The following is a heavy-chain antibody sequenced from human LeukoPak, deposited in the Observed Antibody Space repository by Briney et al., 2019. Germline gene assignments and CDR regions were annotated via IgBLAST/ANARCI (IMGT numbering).Heavy chain of an antibody. CDR2: IHHSGST. Sequence: SGTLTPTGAVPGGSITSSGTGWSSVRQPPGKGLEWIGEIHHSGSTNYSPSLKSRVTISVDKPKNQFSLKLTSVTAADTAVYYCARGLVDTAGSSFDHWPRETLVTVSS. J-gene: IGHJ4*02. CDR3: ARGLVDTAGSSFDH. D-gene: IGHD5-12*01. V-gene: IGHV4-4*02. CDR1: GGSITSSGTG.